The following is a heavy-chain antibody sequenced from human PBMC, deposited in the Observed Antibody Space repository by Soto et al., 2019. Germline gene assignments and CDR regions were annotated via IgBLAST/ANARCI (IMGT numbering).Heavy chain of an antibody. V-gene: IGHV3-21*01. CDR2: ISSSSSYI. CDR3: ARTTVTIVGGPD. D-gene: IGHD4-17*01. Sequence: GSLILSFAASGLTFSSYSMNWVRQAPRKGLEWVSSISSSSSYIYYADSVKGRFTISRDNAKNSLYLQMNSLRAEDTAVYYCARTTVTIVGGPDWGQGTLVTVYS. J-gene: IGHJ4*02. CDR1: GLTFSSYS.